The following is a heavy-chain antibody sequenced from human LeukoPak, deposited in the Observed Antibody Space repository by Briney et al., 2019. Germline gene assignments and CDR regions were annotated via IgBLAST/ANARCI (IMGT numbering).Heavy chain of an antibody. J-gene: IGHJ4*02. D-gene: IGHD1-26*01. Sequence: GALRLSCAASGFPFSTYTMNWVRQAPGKGLEWVSSISSSSSYIYYADSMKGRFTISRDNAKNSLFLQMNNLRAEDTAVYYCARDLFAMTQWEQLGYWGQGTLVTVSS. CDR1: GFPFSTYT. CDR3: ARDLFAMTQWEQLGY. V-gene: IGHV3-21*01. CDR2: ISSSSSYI.